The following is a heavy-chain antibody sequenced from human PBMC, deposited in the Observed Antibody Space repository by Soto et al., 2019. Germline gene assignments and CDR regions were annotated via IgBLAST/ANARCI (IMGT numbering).Heavy chain of an antibody. Sequence: PVGSLRLSCAASGFILSSHNMNWVRQAPGKGLEWVSSITGSSSYIFYADSVKGRFTISRDNAKNTVYLQVNSLRAEDTGVYYCARLVASETGYGMDVWGQGTTVTVSS. J-gene: IGHJ6*02. CDR2: ITGSSSYI. CDR3: ARLVASETGYGMDV. D-gene: IGHD3-9*01. CDR1: GFILSSHN. V-gene: IGHV3-21*06.